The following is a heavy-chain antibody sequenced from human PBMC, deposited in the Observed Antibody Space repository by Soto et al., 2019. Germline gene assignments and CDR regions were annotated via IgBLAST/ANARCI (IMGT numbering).Heavy chain of an antibody. V-gene: IGHV1-46*01. D-gene: IGHD1-26*01. CDR1: GFTFSSYA. CDR2: INPSGGST. CDR3: ARGVGRRNWFDP. J-gene: IGHJ5*02. Sequence: GGSLRLSCAASGFTFSSYAMHWVRQAPGQGLEWMGIINPSGGSTSYAQKFQGRVTMTRDTSTSTVYMELSSLRSEDTAVYYCARGVGRRNWFDPWGQGTLVTVSS.